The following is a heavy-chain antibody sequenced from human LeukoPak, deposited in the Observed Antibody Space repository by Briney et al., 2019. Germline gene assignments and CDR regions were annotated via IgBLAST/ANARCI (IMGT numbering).Heavy chain of an antibody. Sequence: GASVKVSCKASGGTFSSYAISWVRQAPGQGLEWMGGIIPIFGTANYAQKFQGRVTITADKSTSTAYMELSSLRSEDTAVYYCARGTGSYYYYYYMDVWGKGTTATVSS. CDR1: GGTFSSYA. J-gene: IGHJ6*03. CDR2: IIPIFGTA. D-gene: IGHD3/OR15-3a*01. V-gene: IGHV1-69*06. CDR3: ARGTGSYYYYYYMDV.